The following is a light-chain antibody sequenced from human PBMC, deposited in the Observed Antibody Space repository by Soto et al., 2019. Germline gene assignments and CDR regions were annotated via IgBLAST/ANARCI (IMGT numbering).Light chain of an antibody. Sequence: DIHMTQSPSTLSASVGDRVTITCRASQSISSWLAWYHQKPGKAPKLLVYADSSLASGVPSRFSGSGSGTEFTLTISSLQPDDFATYYCQQYTSSPWTFGQGTKVEIK. J-gene: IGKJ1*01. V-gene: IGKV1-5*01. CDR1: QSISSW. CDR3: QQYTSSPWT. CDR2: ADS.